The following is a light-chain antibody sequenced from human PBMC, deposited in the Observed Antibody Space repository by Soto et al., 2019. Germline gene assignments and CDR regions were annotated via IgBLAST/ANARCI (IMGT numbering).Light chain of an antibody. V-gene: IGKV3-15*01. CDR2: GAS. CDR1: ESVSTN. Sequence: EIEMTQSPATLSLAPGERVTLSCRASESVSTNLAWYQQKAGQAPRLLIYGASTRATGIPARFSGSGSGTEFTLTISSLQRDDFGIYYCQQYSRLWSFGQGTKVDIK. CDR3: QQYSRLWS. J-gene: IGKJ1*01.